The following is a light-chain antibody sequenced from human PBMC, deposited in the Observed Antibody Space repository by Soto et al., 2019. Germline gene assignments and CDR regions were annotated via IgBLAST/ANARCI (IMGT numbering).Light chain of an antibody. CDR2: DAS. J-gene: IGKJ5*01. CDR3: QQYGSSPPIT. Sequence: EVVMTQSPATLSVSPRGRVPLSCRASQSVRSNLAWYQQKPGQAPRLLIYDASNRATGIPARFSGSGSGTDFTLTISRLEPEDFAVYYCQQYGSSPPITFGQGTRLEIK. V-gene: IGKV3-20*01. CDR1: QSVRSN.